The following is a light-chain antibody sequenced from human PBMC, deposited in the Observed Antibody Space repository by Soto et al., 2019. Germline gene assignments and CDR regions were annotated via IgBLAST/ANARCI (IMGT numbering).Light chain of an antibody. CDR1: QSISSW. CDR2: DAS. J-gene: IGKJ1*01. V-gene: IGKV1-5*01. Sequence: DIQMTQSPSTLSASVGDRVTITCRASQSISSWLAWYQQKPGKAPNLLIYDASNLESGVPSRFSGSGSGTEFTLTISSLQPDDFAAYYCQQYNSYSQTFGQGTKVEI. CDR3: QQYNSYSQT.